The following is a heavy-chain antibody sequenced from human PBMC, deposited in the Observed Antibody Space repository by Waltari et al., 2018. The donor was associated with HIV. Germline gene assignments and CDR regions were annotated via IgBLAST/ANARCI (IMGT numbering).Heavy chain of an antibody. V-gene: IGHV3-9*01. J-gene: IGHJ4*02. Sequence: EVQLVESGGGLVQPGRSLRLSCAASGLTFDDYAMHWVRQVSGKGLEWVSGISWNSDSTGYADSVKGRFTISRDNAKTSLYLQMNSLRTEDTALYYCTKAESFFHPPDYWGQGTLVTVSS. CDR1: GLTFDDYA. CDR3: TKAESFFHPPDY. D-gene: IGHD3-10*01. CDR2: ISWNSDST.